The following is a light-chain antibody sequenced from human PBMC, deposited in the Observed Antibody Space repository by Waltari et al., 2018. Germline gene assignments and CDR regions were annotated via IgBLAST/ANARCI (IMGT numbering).Light chain of an antibody. CDR3: QQSYNTPPVT. CDR2: AAS. Sequence: DIQMTQSPSSLSASVGDSVTMSCRASQNINNYLNWYQQKPGKAPKLLISAASSLQSGVPSRFSGSGSGTDFTLTITSLQPEDFATYYCQQSYNTPPVTFGGGTKVEIK. J-gene: IGKJ4*01. V-gene: IGKV1-39*01. CDR1: QNINNY.